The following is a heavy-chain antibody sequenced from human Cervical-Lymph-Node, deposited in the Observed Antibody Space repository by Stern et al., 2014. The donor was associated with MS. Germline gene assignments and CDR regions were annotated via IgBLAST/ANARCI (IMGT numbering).Heavy chain of an antibody. CDR2: ISYDGSDT. D-gene: IGHD3-16*01. CDR1: GFTFSTYG. V-gene: IGHV3-30*03. J-gene: IGHJ4*02. CDR3: ATGYYYDRTSFDY. Sequence: VQLLESGGGVVQPGTSLRLSCAASGFTFSTYGMHWVRQAPGKGLEWVALISYDGSDTYYADSVKGRFTISRDNSQKSVFLQMNNLRPEDTALFYCATGYYYDRTSFDYWGQGTLVTVSS.